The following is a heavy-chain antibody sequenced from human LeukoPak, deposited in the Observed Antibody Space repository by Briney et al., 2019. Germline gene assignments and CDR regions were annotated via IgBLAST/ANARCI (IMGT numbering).Heavy chain of an antibody. Sequence: GGSLRLSCAASGFTFRTYWMHWVRQAPGKGLEWVSRINSDGTTTNYADSVKGRFTISRDNAKNTLYLQMNTLRVEDTAVYYCARAGWYRWDYWGQGTLVAVSS. J-gene: IGHJ4*02. V-gene: IGHV3-74*01. CDR2: INSDGTTT. D-gene: IGHD6-19*01. CDR1: GFTFRTYW. CDR3: ARAGWYRWDY.